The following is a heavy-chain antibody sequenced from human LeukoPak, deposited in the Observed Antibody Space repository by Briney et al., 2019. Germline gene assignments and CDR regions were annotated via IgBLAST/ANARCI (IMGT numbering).Heavy chain of an antibody. CDR2: ISGSGGST. V-gene: IGHV3-23*01. CDR1: GFTFSSYA. D-gene: IGHD3-22*01. CDR3: ANHEPYYYGSSGYPSDY. J-gene: IGHJ4*02. Sequence: GGSLRLSCAASGFTFSSYAMSWVRQAPGKGLEWVSAISGSGGSTYYADSVKGRFTISRDNSKNTLYLQMNSLRAEDTAVYYCANHEPYYYGSSGYPSDYWGQGTLVTVSS.